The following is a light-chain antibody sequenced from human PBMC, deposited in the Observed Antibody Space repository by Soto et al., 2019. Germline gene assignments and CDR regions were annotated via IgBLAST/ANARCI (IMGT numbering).Light chain of an antibody. CDR1: QSVLYSSNDKNY. Sequence: DIVMTQSPDSLAVSLGERATINCKSSQSVLYSSNDKNYLAWYQQRPGQPPKLLIYWASNRESGVPDRFSGSGSVTDFTLTITSLQAEDVAVYYCQQYESTPPTFGQGTKLEIK. CDR2: WAS. CDR3: QQYESTPPT. V-gene: IGKV4-1*01. J-gene: IGKJ2*01.